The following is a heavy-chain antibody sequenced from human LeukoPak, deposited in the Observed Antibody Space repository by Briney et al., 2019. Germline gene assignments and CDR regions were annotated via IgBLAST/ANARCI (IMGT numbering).Heavy chain of an antibody. D-gene: IGHD6-13*01. CDR1: GYTFTSYY. CDR2: IIPSGGST. CDR3: AKDQEKVAAAGYNWFDP. V-gene: IGHV1-46*01. Sequence: ASVKVSCKASGYTFTSYYMHWVRQAPGQGLEWMGIIIPSGGSTSYAQKFQGRVTMTRDTSTSTVYMELSSLRSEDTAVYYCAKDQEKVAAAGYNWFDPWGQGTLVTVSS. J-gene: IGHJ5*02.